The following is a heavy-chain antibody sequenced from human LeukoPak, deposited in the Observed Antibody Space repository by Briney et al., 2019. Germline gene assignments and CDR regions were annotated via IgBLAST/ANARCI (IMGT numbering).Heavy chain of an antibody. CDR3: ARGGLAMGTEYFQH. CDR2: INHSGST. D-gene: IGHD5-18*01. CDR1: GGSFSGYY. J-gene: IGHJ1*01. V-gene: IGHV4-34*01. Sequence: TSETLSLTCAVYGGSFSGYYWSWIRQPPGKGLEWIGEINHSGSTNYNPSLKSRVTISVDTSKNQFSLKLSSVTAADTAVYYCARGGLAMGTEYFQHWGQGTLVTVSS.